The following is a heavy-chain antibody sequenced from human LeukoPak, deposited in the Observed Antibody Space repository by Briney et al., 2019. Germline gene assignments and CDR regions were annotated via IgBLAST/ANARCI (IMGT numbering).Heavy chain of an antibody. D-gene: IGHD6-19*01. J-gene: IGHJ6*03. Sequence: ASVKVSCKASGYTFTGYYIHWVRQAPGQGLEWMGWINPNSADTNFTQKFQGRVTMTRDTSISTAYMELSRLRSDDTAVYYCARDSSGWRHYYYYYMDVWGKGTTVTISS. CDR2: INPNSADT. CDR3: ARDSSGWRHYYYYYMDV. V-gene: IGHV1-2*02. CDR1: GYTFTGYY.